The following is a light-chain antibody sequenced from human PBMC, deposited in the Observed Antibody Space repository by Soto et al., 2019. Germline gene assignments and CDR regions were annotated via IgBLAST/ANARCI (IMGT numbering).Light chain of an antibody. Sequence: SSELTQPPSVSVSPGQTARITCSGDALPKQYAYWYQQKPGHAPVLVIYKDSERPSGIPERFFGSSSGTTVTLTISGVQAEDEADYYCQSADSSGFWVFGGGTKLTVL. CDR2: KDS. J-gene: IGLJ3*02. CDR3: QSADSSGFWV. CDR1: ALPKQY. V-gene: IGLV3-25*03.